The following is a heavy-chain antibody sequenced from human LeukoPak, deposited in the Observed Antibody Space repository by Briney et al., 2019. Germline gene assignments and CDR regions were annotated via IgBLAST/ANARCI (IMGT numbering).Heavy chain of an antibody. CDR2: IYSGGST. CDR3: ARGVIAVAGPLDF. Sequence: GGSLRLSCAASGFTVSSNYMSWVRQAPGKGLEWVSVIYSGGSTDCADSVKGRFTISRDNSKNTLYLQMNNLRAEDTAVYYCARGVIAVAGPLDFWGQGTLVTVSS. CDR1: GFTVSSNY. D-gene: IGHD6-19*01. V-gene: IGHV3-66*01. J-gene: IGHJ4*02.